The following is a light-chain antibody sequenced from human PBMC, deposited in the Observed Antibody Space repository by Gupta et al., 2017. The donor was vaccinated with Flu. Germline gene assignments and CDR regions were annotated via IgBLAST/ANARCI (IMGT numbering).Light chain of an antibody. J-gene: IGLJ2*01. CDR3: QVWDSSSDHVV. CDR1: NIGSKS. CDR2: DDS. Sequence: SSVLTQPPSVSVAPGQPARITCGGTNIGSKSVHWYQQKPGQAPVLVVYDDSGRPSGIPERFSGSNSGNTATLTISRVEAGDEADYYCQVWDSSSDHVVFGGGTKLTVL. V-gene: IGLV3-21*02.